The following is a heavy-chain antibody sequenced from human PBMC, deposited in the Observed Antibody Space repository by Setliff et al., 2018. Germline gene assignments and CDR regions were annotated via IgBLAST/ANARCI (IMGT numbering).Heavy chain of an antibody. J-gene: IGHJ6*03. Sequence: ASVKVSCKTSGYTFTAYAISWMRQAPGQGLEWMGWINTNTGNPSYAQDFAGRFVFSLDTSVSTAYLQISSLKAEDTAVYYCARASRFGTIVYRGYYYMDVWGKGTTVTVSS. V-gene: IGHV7-4-1*02. CDR3: ARASRFGTIVYRGYYYMDV. D-gene: IGHD3-10*01. CDR2: INTNTGNP. CDR1: GYTFTAYA.